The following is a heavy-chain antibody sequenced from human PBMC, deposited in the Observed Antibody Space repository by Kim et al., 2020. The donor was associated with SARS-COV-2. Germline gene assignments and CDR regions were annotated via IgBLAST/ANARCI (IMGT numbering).Heavy chain of an antibody. V-gene: IGHV3-11*01. D-gene: IGHD2-15*01. J-gene: IGHJ4*02. CDR3: ARSSRYCSGGSCIDY. Sequence: DSVKGRFTIARDNAKNSLYLQMSSLRAEDTAVYYCARSSRYCSGGSCIDYWGQGTLVTVSS.